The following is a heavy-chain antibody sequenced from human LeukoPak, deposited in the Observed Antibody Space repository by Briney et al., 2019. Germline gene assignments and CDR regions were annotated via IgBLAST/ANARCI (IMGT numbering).Heavy chain of an antibody. CDR1: GDSVSSKSGA. J-gene: IGHJ1*01. D-gene: IGHD3-16*01. Sequence: SQTLSLTCDISGDSVSSKSGAWNWIRQSPSRGLEWLGRTYYRSEWLNDYEESVKSRMIINSDTSKNQISLHLKSVSPEDTAVYYCASEQGGSFHHWGQGTLIFVSS. CDR3: ASEQGGSFHH. V-gene: IGHV6-1*01. CDR2: TYYRSEWLN.